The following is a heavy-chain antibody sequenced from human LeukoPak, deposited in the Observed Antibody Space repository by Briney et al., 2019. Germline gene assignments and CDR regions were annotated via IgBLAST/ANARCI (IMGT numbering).Heavy chain of an antibody. CDR3: AKEDFWSGYSDY. D-gene: IGHD3-3*01. CDR1: GFTFSSYG. J-gene: IGHJ4*02. Sequence: VRSLRLSCAASGFTFSSYGMHWVRQAPGKGLEWVAVISYDGSNKYYADSVKGRFTISRDNSKNTLYLQMNSLRAEDTAVYYCAKEDFWSGYSDYWGQGTLVTVSS. CDR2: ISYDGSNK. V-gene: IGHV3-30*18.